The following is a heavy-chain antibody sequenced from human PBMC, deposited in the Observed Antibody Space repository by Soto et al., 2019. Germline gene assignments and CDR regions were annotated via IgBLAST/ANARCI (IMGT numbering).Heavy chain of an antibody. CDR3: ARSRGNFIAVAPGDY. J-gene: IGHJ4*02. D-gene: IGHD6-19*01. Sequence: SSVKVSCKASGCAFSRYTISCVRQDTGQGLEWMGRIIPILGIANYAQKFQGRVTITRDTSASTAYMELSSLRSEDTAVYYCARSRGNFIAVAPGDYWGQRPLVTGSS. CDR2: IIPILGIA. V-gene: IGHV1-69*02. CDR1: GCAFSRYT.